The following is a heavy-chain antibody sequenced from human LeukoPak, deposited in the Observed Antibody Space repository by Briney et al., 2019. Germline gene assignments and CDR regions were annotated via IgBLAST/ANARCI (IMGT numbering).Heavy chain of an antibody. D-gene: IGHD6-19*01. V-gene: IGHV4-34*01. J-gene: IGHJ4*02. CDR1: GGSFSGYY. CDR3: ARYRSGWPNYFDY. CDR2: INHSGST. Sequence: SETLSLTCAVHGGSFSGYYWSWIRQPPGKGLEWIGEINHSGSTNYNPSLKSRVTISVDTSKNQFSLKLSSVTAADTAVYYCARYRSGWPNYFDYWGQGTLVTVSS.